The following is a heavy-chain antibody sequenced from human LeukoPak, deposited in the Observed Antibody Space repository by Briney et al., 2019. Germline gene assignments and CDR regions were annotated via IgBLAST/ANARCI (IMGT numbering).Heavy chain of an antibody. D-gene: IGHD3-22*01. CDR1: DYTFTTYG. J-gene: IGHJ5*02. V-gene: IGHV1-18*01. CDR2: ISTYSGHT. CDR3: ARALNAGITMIVVVEGWFDP. Sequence: GASVKVSCKASDYTFTTYGISWVRQAPGQGLEWMGWISTYSGHTSYAQKLQGRVTMTTDTSTSTAYMELRSLRSDDTAVYYCARALNAGITMIVVVEGWFDPWGQGTLVTVSS.